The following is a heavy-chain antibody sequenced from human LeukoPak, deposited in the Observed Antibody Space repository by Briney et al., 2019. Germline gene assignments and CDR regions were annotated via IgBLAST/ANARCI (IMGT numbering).Heavy chain of an antibody. V-gene: IGHV4-61*01. CDR3: ARALYSRSSGVWFDP. CDR2: VYYTGNT. J-gene: IGHJ5*02. D-gene: IGHD6-6*01. Sequence: PSETLSLTCTVSCCSLRSSRYYLGWVRQPPRKGLGWIGYVYYTGNTNYNSSLKSRVTISIDTSKNQFSLKLNSVTAADTAVYYCARALYSRSSGVWFDPWGQGTLVTVSS. CDR1: CCSLRSSRYY.